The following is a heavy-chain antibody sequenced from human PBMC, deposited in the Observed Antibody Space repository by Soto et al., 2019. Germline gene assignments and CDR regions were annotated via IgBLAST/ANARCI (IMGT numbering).Heavy chain of an antibody. V-gene: IGHV3-23*01. CDR2: ISGSGGST. J-gene: IGHJ4*02. Sequence: PGGSLRLSCAASVFTFSSYAMSWVRQAPGKGLEWVSAISGSGGSTYYADSVKGRFTISRDNSKNTLYLQMNSLRAEDTAVYYCAEGAWSITIFAHWGQGTLVTVSS. D-gene: IGHD3-3*01. CDR3: AEGAWSITIFAH. CDR1: VFTFSSYA.